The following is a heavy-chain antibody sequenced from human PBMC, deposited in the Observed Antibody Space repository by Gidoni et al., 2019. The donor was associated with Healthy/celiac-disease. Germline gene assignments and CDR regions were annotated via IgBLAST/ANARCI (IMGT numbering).Heavy chain of an antibody. Sequence: EVQLLESGGGLVQPGGSLRLSCAAPGFAVSSYARSWVRQAPGKGLEWVSAISGSGGRTYYADSVKGRFTISRDNSKNTLYLQMNSLRAEDTAVSYCAKDRYSSSLTFDYWGQGTLVTVSS. D-gene: IGHD6-13*01. CDR2: ISGSGGRT. J-gene: IGHJ4*02. V-gene: IGHV3-23*01. CDR3: AKDRYSSSLTFDY. CDR1: GFAVSSYA.